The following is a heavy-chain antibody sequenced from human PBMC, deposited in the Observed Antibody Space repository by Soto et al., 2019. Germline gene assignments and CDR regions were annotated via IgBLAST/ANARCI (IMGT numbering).Heavy chain of an antibody. D-gene: IGHD3-22*01. CDR3: ARLSNHYDSSGYYGG. V-gene: IGHV1-69*12. CDR1: GGTFSSYA. Sequence: QVQLVQSGAEVKKPGSSVKVSCKASGGTFSSYAISWVRQAPGQGLEWMGGIIPIFGTANYAQKFQGRVTITADESXITAYMELSSLRSEDTAVYYCARLSNHYDSSGYYGGWGQGTLVTVSS. J-gene: IGHJ4*02. CDR2: IIPIFGTA.